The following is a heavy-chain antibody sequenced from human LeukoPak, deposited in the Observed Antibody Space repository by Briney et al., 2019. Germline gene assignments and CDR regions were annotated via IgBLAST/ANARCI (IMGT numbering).Heavy chain of an antibody. D-gene: IGHD3-22*01. CDR3: AREAPPGYYDSSGPEDY. CDR1: GGSISSGDYY. CDR2: IYYSGST. Sequence: SETLSLTCAVSGGSISSGDYYWSWIRQPPGKGLEWIGYIYYSGSTYYNPSLKGRVTISVDTSKNQFSLKLSSVTAADTAVYYCAREAPPGYYDSSGPEDYWGQGTLVTVSS. J-gene: IGHJ4*02. V-gene: IGHV4-30-4*01.